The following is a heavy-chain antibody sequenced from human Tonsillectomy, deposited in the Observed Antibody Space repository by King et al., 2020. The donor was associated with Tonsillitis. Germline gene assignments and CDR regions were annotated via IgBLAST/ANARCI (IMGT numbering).Heavy chain of an antibody. CDR2: IESDGSKN. V-gene: IGHV3-30*18. D-gene: IGHD2-21*02. Sequence: VQLVESGGGVVQPGRSLRLSCAASGFTITGFAMYWVRQAPGKGLEWVAVIESDGSKNTYADSVKGRFTISRDTSKNMLYLQMNSLRAEDTAVYYCAKDRGRAYCGGDCSRHFDYWGQGTLVTVSS. J-gene: IGHJ4*02. CDR3: AKDRGRAYCGGDCSRHFDY. CDR1: GFTITGFA.